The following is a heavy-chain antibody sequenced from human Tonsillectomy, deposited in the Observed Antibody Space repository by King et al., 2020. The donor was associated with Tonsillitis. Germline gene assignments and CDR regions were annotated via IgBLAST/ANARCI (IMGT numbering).Heavy chain of an antibody. J-gene: IGHJ2*01. V-gene: IGHV1-45*02. CDR2: STPFNGHT. CDR1: GYTFAYLY. CDR3: ASAQDYFDL. Sequence: QLVESGAEVKKTGSSVKVSCKSSGYTFAYLYLHWVRQAPGPALEWMGWSTPFNGHTNYAQKFQERVTITRDNSMTTAYMELSSLRSGDTAIYYCASAQDYFDLWGRGTLVTVSS.